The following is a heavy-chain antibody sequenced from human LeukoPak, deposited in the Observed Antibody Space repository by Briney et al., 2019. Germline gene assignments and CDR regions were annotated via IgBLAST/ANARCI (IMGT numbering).Heavy chain of an antibody. D-gene: IGHD6-19*01. J-gene: IGHJ5*02. Sequence: SQTLSLTCAISGDSVSSNSAAWNWIRQSPSRGLEWLGRTYYRSKWYNDYAVSVKSRITINPDTSKNQFSLQLNSVTPEDTAVYYCATGFGSGWNNWFDPWGQGTLVTVSS. CDR1: GDSVSSNSAA. CDR2: TYYRSKWYN. CDR3: ATGFGSGWNNWFDP. V-gene: IGHV6-1*01.